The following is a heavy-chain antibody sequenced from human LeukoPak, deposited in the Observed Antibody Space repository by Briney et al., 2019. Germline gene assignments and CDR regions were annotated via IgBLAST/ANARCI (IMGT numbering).Heavy chain of an antibody. Sequence: KPSETLSLTCTVSGGSISSYYWSWIRQPAGKGLEWIGRIYTSGSTNYNPSLKSRVTMSVDTSKNQFSLKLSSVTAADTAVYYCARDRRGYSYGCDASDIWGQGTMVTVSS. V-gene: IGHV4-4*07. CDR1: GGSISSYY. D-gene: IGHD5-18*01. CDR2: IYTSGST. J-gene: IGHJ3*02. CDR3: ARDRRGYSYGCDASDI.